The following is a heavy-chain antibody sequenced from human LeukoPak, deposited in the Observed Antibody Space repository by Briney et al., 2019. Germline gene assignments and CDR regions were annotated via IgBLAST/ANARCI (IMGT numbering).Heavy chain of an antibody. CDR2: IYSGGST. CDR1: GFTVSSNY. J-gene: IGHJ3*02. Sequence: PGGSLRLSCAASGFTVSSNYMSWVRQAPGKGLEWVSVIYSGGSTYYADSVKGRFTISRYNARNSLYLQMNSLRAEDTAVYYCARGLDVVSATNDAFDMWGQGTMVTVSS. CDR3: ARGLDVVSATNDAFDM. D-gene: IGHD2-2*01. V-gene: IGHV3-66*01.